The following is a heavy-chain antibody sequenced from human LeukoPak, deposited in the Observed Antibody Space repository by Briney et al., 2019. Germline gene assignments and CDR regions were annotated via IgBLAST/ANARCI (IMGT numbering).Heavy chain of an antibody. CDR1: GVTFSSYG. V-gene: IGHV3-33*01. CDR3: ARGRRITMVRGVTHFDY. Sequence: GGSLRLSCAASGVTFSSYGMHWVRQAPGKGLEGVAVICYDGSNKYYADSVKGRFTISRDNSKNTLYLQMNSLRAEDTAVYYCARGRRITMVRGVTHFDYWGQGTLVTVSS. D-gene: IGHD3-10*01. CDR2: ICYDGSNK. J-gene: IGHJ4*02.